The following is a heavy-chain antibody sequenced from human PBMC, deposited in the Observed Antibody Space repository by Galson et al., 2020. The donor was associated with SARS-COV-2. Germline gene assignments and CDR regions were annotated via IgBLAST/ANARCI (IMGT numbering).Heavy chain of an antibody. J-gene: IGHJ6*02. Sequence: GESLKISCKGSGYSFTSYLIGWVRQMPGKGLEWMGIIYPGDSDTRYSPSFQGQVTISADKSISTAYLQWSSLKASDTAMYYCARDCGGDCYSPHYYYYGMDVWGQGTTVTVSS. CDR2: IYPGDSDT. CDR1: GYSFTSYL. D-gene: IGHD2-21*02. CDR3: ARDCGGDCYSPHYYYYGMDV. V-gene: IGHV5-51*01.